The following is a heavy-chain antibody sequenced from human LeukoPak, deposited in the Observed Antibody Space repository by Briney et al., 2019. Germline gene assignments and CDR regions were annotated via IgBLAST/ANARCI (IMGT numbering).Heavy chain of an antibody. CDR1: GVRFRNYG. CDR2: IWYDGSNQ. Sequence: GGSLRLSCVASGVRFRNYGMHWVRQAPGKGLEWVAVIWYDGSNQYYVDSVKGRFTVSRDNAKNTLYLQMDSLRAEDTAVYYCATDRNAGKYYDFWGQGTLVTVSS. CDR3: ATDRNAGKYYDF. V-gene: IGHV3-33*01. J-gene: IGHJ4*02. D-gene: IGHD3-3*01.